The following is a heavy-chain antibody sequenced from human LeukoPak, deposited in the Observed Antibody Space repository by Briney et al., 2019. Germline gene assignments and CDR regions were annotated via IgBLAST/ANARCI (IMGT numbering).Heavy chain of an antibody. CDR2: ISSSSSYI. D-gene: IGHD4/OR15-4a*01. CDR3: ARRAGAYSHPYDY. J-gene: IGHJ4*02. Sequence: GGSLRLSCTASGFTFGDYAMNWVRQAPGKGLEWVSSISSSSSYIYYADSVKGRFTISRDNAKNSLYLQMNSLRAEDTAVYYCARRAGAYSHPYDYWGQGTLVTVSS. CDR1: GFTFGDYA. V-gene: IGHV3-21*04.